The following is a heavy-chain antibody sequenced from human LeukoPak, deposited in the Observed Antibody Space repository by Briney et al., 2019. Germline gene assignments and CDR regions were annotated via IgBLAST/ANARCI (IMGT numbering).Heavy chain of an antibody. CDR1: GFTFSDHY. CDR2: IKNRANSYTT. Sequence: PGGSLRLSCAASGFTFSDHYMDWVRQAPGKGLEWVGRIKNRANSYTTEYAASVTGRFTISRDDSKNSLYLQMNSLKTEDTAVYYCARVRLLTTGTQWLRINDYWGQGTLVTVSS. D-gene: IGHD5-12*01. CDR3: ARVRLLTTGTQWLRINDY. V-gene: IGHV3-72*01. J-gene: IGHJ4*02.